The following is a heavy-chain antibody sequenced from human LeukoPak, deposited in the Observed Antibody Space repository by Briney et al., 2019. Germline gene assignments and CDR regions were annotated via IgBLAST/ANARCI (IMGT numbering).Heavy chain of an antibody. CDR3: ARGGSYCSSTSWLERYFDY. D-gene: IGHD2-2*01. Sequence: SETLSLTCTVSGGSISSGGYYWSWIRQHPGKGLEWIGYIYYSGSTYYNPSLKSRVTISVDTSKNQFSLKLSSVTAADTAVYYCARGGSYCSSTSWLERYFDYWGQGTLVTVSS. CDR1: GGSISSGGYY. J-gene: IGHJ4*02. CDR2: IYYSGST. V-gene: IGHV4-31*03.